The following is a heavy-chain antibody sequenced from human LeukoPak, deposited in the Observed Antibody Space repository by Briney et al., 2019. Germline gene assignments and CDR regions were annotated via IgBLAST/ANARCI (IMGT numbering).Heavy chain of an antibody. Sequence: GGSLRLSCAASGFTFSSYAMSWVRQAPGKGLEWVSAISGSGGSTYYADSVKGRFTISRDNSKNTLYLQMNSLRAEDTAVYYCARDPYYDFWSGPDLDYWGQGTLVTVSS. CDR2: ISGSGGST. V-gene: IGHV3-23*01. CDR3: ARDPYYDFWSGPDLDY. D-gene: IGHD3-3*01. J-gene: IGHJ4*02. CDR1: GFTFSSYA.